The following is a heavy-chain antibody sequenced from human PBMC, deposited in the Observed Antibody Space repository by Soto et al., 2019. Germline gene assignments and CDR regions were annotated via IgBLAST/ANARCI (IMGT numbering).Heavy chain of an antibody. CDR1: GYTFTSYG. CDR2: ISAYNGNT. D-gene: IGHD2-2*01. J-gene: IGHJ6*02. Sequence: QVQLVQSGAEVKKLGASVKVSCKASGYTFTSYGISWVRQAPGQGLEWMGWISAYNGNTNYAQKLQGRVTMTTDTSTSTAYMELRSLRSDDTAVYYCARWYQLPTGGLYYYYGMDVWGQGTTVTVSS. V-gene: IGHV1-18*01. CDR3: ARWYQLPTGGLYYYYGMDV.